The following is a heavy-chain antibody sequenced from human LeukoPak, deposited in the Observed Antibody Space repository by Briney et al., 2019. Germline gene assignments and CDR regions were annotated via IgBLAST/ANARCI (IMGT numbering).Heavy chain of an antibody. V-gene: IGHV4-61*01. CDR2: IYYSGST. CDR1: GGSISVSSHY. D-gene: IGHD3-9*01. CDR3: ATDGLLRYFDWKDAFDI. Sequence: SETLSLTCTVSGGSISVSSHYWSWLRQPPGKGLEWIGYIYYSGSTNYNPSLKSRVTISVDTSKNQFSLKLSSVTAEDTAVYYCATDGLLRYFDWKDAFDIWGQGTMVTVSS. J-gene: IGHJ3*02.